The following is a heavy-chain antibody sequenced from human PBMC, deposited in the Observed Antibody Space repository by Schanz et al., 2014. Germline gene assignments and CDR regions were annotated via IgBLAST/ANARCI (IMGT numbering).Heavy chain of an antibody. CDR1: GFTFSNYG. Sequence: QVQLVESGGGVVQPGRSLRLSCAASGFTFSNYGLVWVRQAPGKGLEWLAVISYDGSDKFHADSVKGRFTISRDNSKNTLYLQMNSLRVEDTAVYYCAKDLYNYGIFDSWGQGTLVTVSS. D-gene: IGHD3-16*01. CDR3: AKDLYNYGIFDS. V-gene: IGHV3-30*18. J-gene: IGHJ5*01. CDR2: ISYDGSDK.